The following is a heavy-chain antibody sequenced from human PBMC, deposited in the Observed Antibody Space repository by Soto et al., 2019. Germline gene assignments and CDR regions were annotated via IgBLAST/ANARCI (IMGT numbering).Heavy chain of an antibody. D-gene: IGHD6-25*01. CDR1: GFTFSRHW. Sequence: GGSLRLSCAASGFTFSRHWMHWFRQTPGKGPVWVSRINDDGSSTKYADSVKGRFTIARDNAKNTVFLQMSSLRAEDTAVYYCAREVIAATGTIRWFDPWGQGTLVTVSS. CDR3: AREVIAATGTIRWFDP. J-gene: IGHJ5*02. CDR2: INDDGSST. V-gene: IGHV3-74*03.